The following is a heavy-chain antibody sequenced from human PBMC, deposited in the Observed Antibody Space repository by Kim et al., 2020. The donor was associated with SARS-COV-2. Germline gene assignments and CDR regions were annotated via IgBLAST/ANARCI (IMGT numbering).Heavy chain of an antibody. J-gene: IGHJ4*02. CDR3: AHSRIRRGTMIAVADISFDY. V-gene: IGHV2-5*02. CDR1: GFSLSTSGVG. CDR2: IYWDDDK. Sequence: SGPTLVNPTQTLTLTCTFSGFSLSTSGVGVGWIRQPPGKALEWLALIYWDDDKRYSPSLKSRLTITKDTSKNQVVLTMTNMDPVDTATYYCAHSRIRRGTMIAVADISFDYWGQGTLVTVSS. D-gene: IGHD3-22*01.